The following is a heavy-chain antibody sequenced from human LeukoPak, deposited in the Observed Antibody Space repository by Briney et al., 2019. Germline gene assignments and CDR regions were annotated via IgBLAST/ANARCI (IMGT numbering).Heavy chain of an antibody. CDR3: ARGLGYSYGQGNY. Sequence: SETLSLTCAVYGGSFSGYYWSWIRQPPGKGLEWIGEINHSGSTNYNPSLKSRVTISVDTSKNQFSLKLSSVTAADTAVYYCARGLGYSYGQGNYWGQGTLVTVSS. D-gene: IGHD5-18*01. V-gene: IGHV4-34*01. J-gene: IGHJ4*02. CDR1: GGSFSGYY. CDR2: INHSGST.